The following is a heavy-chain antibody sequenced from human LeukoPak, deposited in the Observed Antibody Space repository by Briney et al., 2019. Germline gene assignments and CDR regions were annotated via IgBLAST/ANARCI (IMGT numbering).Heavy chain of an antibody. Sequence: PSETLSLTCTVSGGSISSYYWSWIRQPAGKGLEWIGRIYTSGSTNYNPSLKSLVTMSVDTSKNQFSLKLSSVTAADTAVYYCARDSGSYASYYYYYYMDVWGKGTTVTISS. D-gene: IGHD1-26*01. CDR3: ARDSGSYASYYYYYYMDV. J-gene: IGHJ6*03. V-gene: IGHV4-4*07. CDR1: GGSISSYY. CDR2: IYTSGST.